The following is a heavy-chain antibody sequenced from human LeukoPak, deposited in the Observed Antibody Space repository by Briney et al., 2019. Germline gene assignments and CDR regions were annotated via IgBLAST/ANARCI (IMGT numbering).Heavy chain of an antibody. CDR1: GFTFSSYG. D-gene: IGHD3-3*01. CDR3: AKGQRRITIFGVAFDY. CDR2: IRYDGSNK. J-gene: IGHJ4*02. Sequence: PGGSLRLSCAASGFTFSSYGMHWVRQAPGKGLEWVAFIRYDGSNKYYADSVKGRFTISRDNSKNTLYLQMNSLRAEDTAVYYCAKGQRRITIFGVAFDYWGQGTLVTVSS. V-gene: IGHV3-30*02.